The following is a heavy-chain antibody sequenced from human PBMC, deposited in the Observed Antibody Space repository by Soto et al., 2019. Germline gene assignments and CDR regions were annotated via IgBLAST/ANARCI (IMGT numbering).Heavy chain of an antibody. V-gene: IGHV1-69*06. Sequence: GASVKVSCKASGGTFSSYAISWVRQAPGQGLEWMGGIIPIFGTANYAQKFQGRVTITADKSTSTAYMELSSLRSEDTAVYYCARDRGSPMGGDFDYWGQGTLVTVSS. J-gene: IGHJ4*02. CDR2: IIPIFGTA. D-gene: IGHD3-10*01. CDR3: ARDRGSPMGGDFDY. CDR1: GGTFSSYA.